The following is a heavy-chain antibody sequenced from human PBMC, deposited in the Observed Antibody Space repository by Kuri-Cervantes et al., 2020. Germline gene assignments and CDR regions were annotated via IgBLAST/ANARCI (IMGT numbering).Heavy chain of an antibody. CDR1: GFTFSSYA. Sequence: GESLKISCAASGFTFSSYAMHWVRQAPGKGLEWVAVISYVGSNKYYADSVKGRFTISRDNDKNSLYLQMNSLRAEDTAVYYCARESVAAGSGYYYMDVWGKGTTGTVSS. D-gene: IGHD6-13*01. CDR2: ISYVGSNK. J-gene: IGHJ6*03. CDR3: ARESVAAGSGYYYMDV. V-gene: IGHV3-30-3*01.